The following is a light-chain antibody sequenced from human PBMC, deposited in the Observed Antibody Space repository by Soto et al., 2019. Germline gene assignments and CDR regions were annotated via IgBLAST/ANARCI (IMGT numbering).Light chain of an antibody. V-gene: IGKV1-9*01. CDR2: AAS. CDR1: QGISSY. J-gene: IGKJ4*01. Sequence: DIQLTQSPSFLSASLGDRVTITCRASQGISSYLVWYLQKPGKAPKLLIYAASTLQSGVPSRFSGSGSGTEFTLTITSLQPEDSATYCCQQLKSYPLTFGGGTKVEVK. CDR3: QQLKSYPLT.